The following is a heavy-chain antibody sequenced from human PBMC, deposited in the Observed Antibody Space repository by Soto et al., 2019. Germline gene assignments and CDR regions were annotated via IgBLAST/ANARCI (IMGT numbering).Heavy chain of an antibody. CDR1: GGSFSGYY. D-gene: IGHD3-22*01. CDR3: ARGGYYYDSSGGSAEYFQH. J-gene: IGHJ1*01. Sequence: SETLSLTCAVYGGSFSGYYWSWIRQPPGKGLEWIGEINHSGSTNYNPSLKSRVTISVDTSKNQFSLKLSSVTAADTAVYYCARGGYYYDSSGGSAEYFQHWGQGTLVTVSS. V-gene: IGHV4-34*01. CDR2: INHSGST.